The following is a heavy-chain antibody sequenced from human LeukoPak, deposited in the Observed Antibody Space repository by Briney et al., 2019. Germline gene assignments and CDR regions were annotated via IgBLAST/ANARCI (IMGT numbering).Heavy chain of an antibody. J-gene: IGHJ4*02. Sequence: GGSLRLSCAASGFIFSIYNMNWARQTPGKGLEWLSYISSSSGTIYYADSVKGRFTISGDNAKNSLYLQMNNLRAEDTAVYYCARDRLGDYDHSGYYDKWGQGTLVTVSS. CDR3: ARDRLGDYDHSGYYDK. D-gene: IGHD3-22*01. CDR1: GFIFSIYN. CDR2: ISSSSGTI. V-gene: IGHV3-48*01.